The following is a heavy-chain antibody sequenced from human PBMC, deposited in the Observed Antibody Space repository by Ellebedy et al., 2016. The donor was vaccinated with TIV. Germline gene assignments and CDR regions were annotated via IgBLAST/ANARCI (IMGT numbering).Heavy chain of an antibody. CDR3: ARVGYGSGSYWGYYYYYGMDV. CDR1: GGSFSGYY. V-gene: IGHV4-34*01. D-gene: IGHD3-10*01. CDR2: INHSGST. J-gene: IGHJ6*02. Sequence: SETLSLXXAVYGGSFSGYYWSWIRQPPGKGLEWIGEINHSGSTNYNPSLKSRVTISVDTSKNQFSLKLSSVTAADTAVYYCARVGYGSGSYWGYYYYYGMDVWGQGTTVTVSS.